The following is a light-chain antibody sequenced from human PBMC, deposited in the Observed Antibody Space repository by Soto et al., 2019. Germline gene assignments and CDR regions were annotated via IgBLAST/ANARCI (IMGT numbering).Light chain of an antibody. Sequence: QSALTQPASVSGSPGQSVTISCTGTGSDIGYYPYVAWYQQKPGRAPKLLIYEVTNRPSGVSFRFSGSKSGNMASLSISGLQAEDEANYYCSSFTTSYFYVFGPGTKVTVL. J-gene: IGLJ1*01. CDR2: EVT. V-gene: IGLV2-14*01. CDR3: SSFTTSYFYV. CDR1: GSDIGYYPY.